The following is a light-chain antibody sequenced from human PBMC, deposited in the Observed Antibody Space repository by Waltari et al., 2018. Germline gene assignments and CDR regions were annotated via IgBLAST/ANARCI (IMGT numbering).Light chain of an antibody. J-gene: IGLJ2*01. Sequence: QSALTQPASVSGSPGQSITISCTGTSSDVGGYDSVPWYQQNPGKAPKIILFDVPERPAGVSNRFSGSKSGNTASLTISGLQTEDEADYYCSSYTSSITLVFGEGTKLTVL. CDR3: SSYTSSITLV. V-gene: IGLV2-14*03. CDR2: DVP. CDR1: SSDVGGYDS.